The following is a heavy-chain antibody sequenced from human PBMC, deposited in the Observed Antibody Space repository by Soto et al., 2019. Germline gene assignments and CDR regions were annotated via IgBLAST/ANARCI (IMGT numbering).Heavy chain of an antibody. Sequence: SHTLSLTCGISGDSVSSNSASWNWIRQSPSRGLEWLGRTYYRSRWYDDYAVSAESRITITPDTSKNQFSLQLNSVTPEDTAVYYCTRGGGGFSVGWFVYWGQGIQVTVPP. CDR2: TYYRSRWYD. D-gene: IGHD2-15*01. J-gene: IGHJ4*02. V-gene: IGHV6-1*01. CDR3: TRGGGGFSVGWFVY. CDR1: GDSVSSNSAS.